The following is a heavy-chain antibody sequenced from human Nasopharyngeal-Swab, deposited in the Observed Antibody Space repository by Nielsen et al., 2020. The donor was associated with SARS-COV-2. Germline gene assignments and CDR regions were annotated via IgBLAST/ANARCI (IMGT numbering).Heavy chain of an antibody. CDR3: ARDAPAHYGAFY. CDR2: ISTSSSYL. J-gene: IGHJ4*02. CDR1: GFTLSSNS. Sequence: GSLRLSCAASGFTLSSNSMNWVRQAPGKGLEWVSSISTSSSYLYYADSVKGRFTISRDNPKNSLYLQMDSLRGEDTAVYYCARDAPAHYGAFYWGRGTLVTVSS. V-gene: IGHV3-21*01. D-gene: IGHD4-17*01.